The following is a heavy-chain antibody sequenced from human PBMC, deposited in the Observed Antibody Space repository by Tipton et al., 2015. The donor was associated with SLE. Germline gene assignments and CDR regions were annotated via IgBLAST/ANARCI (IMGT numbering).Heavy chain of an antibody. D-gene: IGHD2-15*01. CDR3: AKMISSKDIVGWGFDD. Sequence: SLRLSCAVSGFTFGSYPMCWVRLAPGRGLEWVSSISPSGQSTYYADSVKGRFTNSRDNSKFTLDLHMSSLRDEDTAMYYCAKMISSKDIVGWGFDDWGQGALVTVSS. CDR2: ISPSGQST. V-gene: IGHV3-23*01. CDR1: GFTFGSYP. J-gene: IGHJ4*02.